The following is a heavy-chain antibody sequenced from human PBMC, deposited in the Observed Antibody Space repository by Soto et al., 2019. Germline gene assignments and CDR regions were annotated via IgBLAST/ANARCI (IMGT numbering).Heavy chain of an antibody. D-gene: IGHD2-21*02. CDR3: ARAVLVTALHNYYTDF. V-gene: IGHV4-30-4*01. CDR2: IYYSGST. J-gene: IGHJ4*02. CDR1: GGSLSSEDYY. Sequence: LSLPCPGSGGSLSSEDYYLGWIRQPPGKGLEGIGYIYYSGSTYYNPSLKSRVTISVDTSKNQFSLKLSSVTAADTAVYYCARAVLVTALHNYYTDFWGQGTLVTVSS.